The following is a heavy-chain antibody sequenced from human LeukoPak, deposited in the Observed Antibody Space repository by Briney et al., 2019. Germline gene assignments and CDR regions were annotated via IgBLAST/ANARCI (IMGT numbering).Heavy chain of an antibody. V-gene: IGHV4-59*01. CDR2: IYYSGST. D-gene: IGHD2-2*01. CDR3: ANGGYCSSTSCYPNWFDP. J-gene: IGHJ5*02. Sequence: PSETLSLTCTVSGGSISSYYWSWIRQPPGKGLEWIGYIYYSGSTNYNPSLGSRVTISVDTSKNQFSLKLRSVTAADTAVYYCANGGYCSSTSCYPNWFDPWGQGTLVTVSS. CDR1: GGSISSYY.